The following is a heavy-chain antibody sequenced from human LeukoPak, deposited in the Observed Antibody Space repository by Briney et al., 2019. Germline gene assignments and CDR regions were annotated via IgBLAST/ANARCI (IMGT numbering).Heavy chain of an antibody. CDR2: IYHSGST. J-gene: IGHJ4*02. V-gene: IGHV4-61*08. D-gene: IGHD5-18*01. CDR1: GGSISSGGYY. CDR3: ARVGYSYGSYYFDY. Sequence: PSETLSLTCTVSGGSISSGGYYWSWIRQPPGKGLEWIGYIYHSGSTNYNPSLKSRVTISVDTSKNQFSLKLSSVTAADTAVYYCARVGYSYGSYYFDYWGQGTLVTVSS.